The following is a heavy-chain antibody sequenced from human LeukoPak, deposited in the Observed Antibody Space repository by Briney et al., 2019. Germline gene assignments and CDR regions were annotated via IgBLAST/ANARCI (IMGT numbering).Heavy chain of an antibody. CDR2: TIPIFGTA. D-gene: IGHD3-22*01. V-gene: IGHV1-69*13. CDR3: ARGPLHVALSSGSLKWLDP. Sequence: ASVKVSRKASGSSFRSSTFDWVRQAPGRGLEWMGGTIPIFGTADYAPEFQGRATITADEATSTVYIELSSLRSQDTATYYCARGPLHVALSSGSLKWLDPWGQGSLVIVSS. CDR1: GSSFRSST. J-gene: IGHJ5*02.